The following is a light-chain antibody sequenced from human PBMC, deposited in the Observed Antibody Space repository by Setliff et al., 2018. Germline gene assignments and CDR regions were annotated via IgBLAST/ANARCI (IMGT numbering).Light chain of an antibody. J-gene: IGLJ1*01. CDR1: NIGGKS. V-gene: IGLV3-21*04. CDR2: YDS. CDR3: QVWDSGSEHYG. Sequence: SYELTQPPSVPVAPGKTARITCGGNNIGGKSVNWYQQKPGQAPVLVIYYDSDRPSGIPERFFGSNSGNTATLTIIRVEAGDEADYYCQVWDSGSEHYGFGTGTKV.